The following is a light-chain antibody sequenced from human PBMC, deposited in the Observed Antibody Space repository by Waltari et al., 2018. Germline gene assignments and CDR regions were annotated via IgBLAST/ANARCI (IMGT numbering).Light chain of an antibody. V-gene: IGKV1-39*01. J-gene: IGKJ1*01. Sequence: DIQMTQSPSSLSASGGDRVTITCRASQSISSYLNWYQQKPGKAPKLRIYAASSLQSGVPSRFSGSGSGTDFTLTISSLQPEDFATYYCQQSYSTPWTFGQGTKVEIK. CDR1: QSISSY. CDR3: QQSYSTPWT. CDR2: AAS.